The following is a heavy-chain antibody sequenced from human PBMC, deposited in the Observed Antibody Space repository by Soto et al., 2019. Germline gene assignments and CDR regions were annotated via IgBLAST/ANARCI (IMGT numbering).Heavy chain of an antibody. J-gene: IGHJ5*02. CDR3: ARHSLALRKNNWFDP. D-gene: IGHD3-3*02. Sequence: SETLSLTCTVSGDSIISSDFYWGWVRQPPGKGLGWIGSIFYLGSSYYNPSLKSRVTMSVDTSKNQFSLRLRSVTAADTALYFCARHSLALRKNNWFDPWGQGIMVTVSS. CDR1: GDSIISSDFY. CDR2: IFYLGSS. V-gene: IGHV4-39*01.